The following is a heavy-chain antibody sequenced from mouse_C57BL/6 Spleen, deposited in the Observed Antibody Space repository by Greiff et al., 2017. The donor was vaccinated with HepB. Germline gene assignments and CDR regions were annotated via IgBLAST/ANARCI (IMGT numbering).Heavy chain of an antibody. D-gene: IGHD1-1*01. J-gene: IGHJ2*01. CDR1: GYAFTNYL. CDR3: ERSGTSDYYGSSPYFDY. CDR2: INPGSGGT. Sequence: VQLQQSGAELVRPGTSVKVSCKASGYAFTNYLIEWVKQRPGQGLEWIGVINPGSGGTNYNEKFKGKATLTADKSSSTAYMQLSRLTSEDSAVYFCERSGTSDYYGSSPYFDYWGQGTTLTVSS. V-gene: IGHV1-54*01.